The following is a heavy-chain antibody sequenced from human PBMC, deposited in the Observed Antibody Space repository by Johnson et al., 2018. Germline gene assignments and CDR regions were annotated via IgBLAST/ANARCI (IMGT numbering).Heavy chain of an antibody. Sequence: QVQLVQSGGGVVQPGRSLRLSCAASGFTFSSYGIHWVRQAPGNGLEWVAVIWYDGSNKYYADSVKGRFLISRDNSKNTLYLQMNGLRAEATAVYYCARGIGGRGYYYYVMDVWGQGTTVTVSS. CDR3: ARGIGGRGYYYYVMDV. CDR1: GFTFSSYG. D-gene: IGHD1-1*01. V-gene: IGHV3-33*01. J-gene: IGHJ6*02. CDR2: IWYDGSNK.